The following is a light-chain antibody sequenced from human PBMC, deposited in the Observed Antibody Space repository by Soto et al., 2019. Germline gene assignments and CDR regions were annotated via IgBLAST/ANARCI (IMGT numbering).Light chain of an antibody. CDR3: QQYNNWPRT. J-gene: IGKJ1*01. Sequence: ESVLTQSPCTLSLSPGERATLSCRASHSVSSNYLAWYQQKPGQAPRLLIYGASNRATGIPARFSGSGSGTEFTLTISSLQSEDFVVYYCQQYNNWPRTFGQGTKVDIK. CDR1: HSVSSN. V-gene: IGKV3D-15*01. CDR2: GAS.